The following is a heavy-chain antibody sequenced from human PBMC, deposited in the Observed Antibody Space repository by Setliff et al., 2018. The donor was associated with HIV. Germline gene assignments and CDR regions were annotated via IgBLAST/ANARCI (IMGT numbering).Heavy chain of an antibody. CDR3: ARQTYYYDNSGHNWFDP. CDR2: IYTSGST. J-gene: IGHJ5*02. D-gene: IGHD3-22*01. CDR1: GGSISSYY. V-gene: IGHV4-4*08. Sequence: SETLSLTCTVSGGSISSYYWSWIRQPPGKGLEWIGYIYTSGSTNYNPSLKSRVTISVDTSKNQFSLKLSSVTAADTAVYYCARQTYYYDNSGHNWFDPWGQGIRVTVSS.